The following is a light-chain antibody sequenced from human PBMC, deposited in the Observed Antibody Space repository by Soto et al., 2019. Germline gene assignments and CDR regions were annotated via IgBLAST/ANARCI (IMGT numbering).Light chain of an antibody. V-gene: IGKV1-5*01. CDR3: QQYESYMT. Sequence: DRHMTQSSSTLTPSVGDTVTITCRASQNIDRWVAWYQQKSGKAPKILIYHASSLETGVPSRFSGSGSETEFTLTISSLQPDDSATYYCQQYESYMTFGQVGNVDIK. CDR1: QNIDRW. CDR2: HAS. J-gene: IGKJ1*01.